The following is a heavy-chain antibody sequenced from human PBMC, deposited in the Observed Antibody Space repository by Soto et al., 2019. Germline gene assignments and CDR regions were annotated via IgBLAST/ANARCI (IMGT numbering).Heavy chain of an antibody. Sequence: ASVKVSCKASGYTFTSYYMHWVRQAPGQGLEWMGIINPSCGSTSYAQKFQGRVTMTTDTSTSTAYMELSSLRSEDTAVYYCASRFGKDAFDIWGQGTMVTVSS. CDR1: GYTFTSYY. V-gene: IGHV1-46*01. J-gene: IGHJ3*02. D-gene: IGHD3-10*01. CDR3: ASRFGKDAFDI. CDR2: INPSCGST.